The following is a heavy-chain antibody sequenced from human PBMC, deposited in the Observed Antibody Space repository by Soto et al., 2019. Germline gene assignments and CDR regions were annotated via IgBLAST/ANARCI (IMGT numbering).Heavy chain of an antibody. D-gene: IGHD1-1*01. CDR1: GQSFSGDS. CDR3: ARGSGIVALPGELEDVKYDY. CDR2: INESGST. J-gene: IGHJ4*02. Sequence: QVQLQQWGAGLVKPSETLSLSCAVYGQSFSGDSWSWIRQPPGKGLKWSGEINESGSTYYNPSLKSRVTISTDTSKNQFSLKLSSVSAADTAAYFCARGSGIVALPGELEDVKYDYWGQGTLVNVSS. V-gene: IGHV4-34*01.